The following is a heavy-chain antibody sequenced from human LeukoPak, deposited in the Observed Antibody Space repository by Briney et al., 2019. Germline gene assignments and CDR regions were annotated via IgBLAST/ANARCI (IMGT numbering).Heavy chain of an antibody. Sequence: SETLSLTCTVSGYSISGGYYWGWVRPPPGKGLEWIASIYHNGNIFYNPSLKSRVTMSADTSKNQFSLNLRSVTAADTAVYYCARVRGDPRYYFDYWGQGTLVTVSS. CDR3: ARVRGDPRYYFDY. V-gene: IGHV4-38-2*02. J-gene: IGHJ4*02. CDR1: GYSISGGYY. CDR2: IYHNGNI. D-gene: IGHD3-10*01.